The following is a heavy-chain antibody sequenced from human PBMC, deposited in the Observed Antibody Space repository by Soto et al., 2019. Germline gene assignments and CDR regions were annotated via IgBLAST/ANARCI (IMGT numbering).Heavy chain of an antibody. V-gene: IGHV3-21*01. CDR3: ARDFGGILRFGES. CDR2: IPSSTSYI. D-gene: IGHD3-10*01. J-gene: IGHJ5*02. Sequence: DVQLVESGGGLVKPGGSLRISCAASGFTFSTYNMNWVRQAPGKGLEWVSAIPSSTSYIFYADSVKGRFTISRDNAKNSLYLQMNSLRAEDTAVYYCARDFGGILRFGESWGQGTLVTVSS. CDR1: GFTFSTYN.